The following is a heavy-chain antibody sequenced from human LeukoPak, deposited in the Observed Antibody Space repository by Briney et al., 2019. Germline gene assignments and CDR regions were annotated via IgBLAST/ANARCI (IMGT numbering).Heavy chain of an antibody. J-gene: IGHJ4*02. CDR2: ISSNGGST. D-gene: IGHD3-10*01. V-gene: IGHV3-64D*06. Sequence: QPGGSLRLSCSASGFTFSSYAMHWVRQAPGKGLEYVSAISSNGGSTYYADSVKGRFTISRDNSKNTLYLQMSSLRAGDTAVYYCVKGYLVRGVILDYWGQGTLVTVSS. CDR1: GFTFSSYA. CDR3: VKGYLVRGVILDY.